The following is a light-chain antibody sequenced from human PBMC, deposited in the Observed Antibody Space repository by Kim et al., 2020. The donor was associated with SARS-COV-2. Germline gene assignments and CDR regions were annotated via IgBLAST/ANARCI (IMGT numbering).Light chain of an antibody. Sequence: GQSVTIACPGSTSNQSSHSLSGYLSVPATAPNALIYRSNKRPVGVPDRFSGYKYGTCASLALSGLRSEDEADYYCSAWADSLSGLVFGGGTQLTVL. V-gene: IGLV1-47*01. CDR3: SAWADSLSGLV. CDR1: TSNQSSHS. CDR2: RSN. J-gene: IGLJ3*02.